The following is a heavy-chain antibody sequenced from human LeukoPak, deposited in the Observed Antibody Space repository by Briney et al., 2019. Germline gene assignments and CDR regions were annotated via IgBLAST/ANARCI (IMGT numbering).Heavy chain of an antibody. CDR2: LDYSGRG. CDR3: ARVTWAFFYHYDNGV. V-gene: IGHV4-59*01. J-gene: IGHJ6*03. CDR1: GACSNCCH. Sequence: PSEAPVPNFKFPGACSNCCHGSLIREPPGKAFDPTRYLDYSGRGDYSPCLKSRVPISVDTSKNKFSLKLSSVTAADTAVYYCARVTWAFFYHYDNGVLGKGTTVTVSS. D-gene: IGHD1-14*01.